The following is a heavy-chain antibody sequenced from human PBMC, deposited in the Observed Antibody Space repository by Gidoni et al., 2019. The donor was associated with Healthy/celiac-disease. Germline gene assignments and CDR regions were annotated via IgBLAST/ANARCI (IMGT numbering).Heavy chain of an antibody. CDR1: GFTFSSYA. CDR2: ISGSGGST. Sequence: EVQLLESGGGLVQPGGSLRLSCAASGFTFSSYAMSWVRQAPGKGLEWVSAISGSGGSTYYADSVKGRFTISRDKSKNTLYLQMNSLRAEDTAVYYCATMGGPTFRVTMQDPDDYWGQGTLVTVSS. J-gene: IGHJ4*02. D-gene: IGHD2-2*01. V-gene: IGHV3-23*01. CDR3: ATMGGPTFRVTMQDPDDY.